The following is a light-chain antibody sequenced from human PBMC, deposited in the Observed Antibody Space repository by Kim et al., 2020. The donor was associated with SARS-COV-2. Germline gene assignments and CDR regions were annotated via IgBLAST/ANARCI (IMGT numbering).Light chain of an antibody. J-gene: IGKJ2*01. CDR2: KAS. Sequence: SASVGDRVTITCRASQSISTWLAWYQQKPGKAPKLLIYKASSLESGVPSRFSGGGSGTEFTLTISSLQPDDFATYYCQQYSSNLYTFGQGTKLEIK. CDR1: QSISTW. V-gene: IGKV1-5*03. CDR3: QQYSSNLYT.